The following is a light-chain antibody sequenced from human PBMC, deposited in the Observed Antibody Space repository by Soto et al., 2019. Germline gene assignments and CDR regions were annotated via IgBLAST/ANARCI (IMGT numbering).Light chain of an antibody. CDR1: RSDNIF. V-gene: IGKV3-11*01. J-gene: IGKJ4*01. CDR3: QQRKNWPPT. CDR2: DAS. Sequence: EIVLTQSPATLSLSPGERATLSCRASRSDNIFLAWYQQKPGQAPRLLIYDASKRATGIPARFSGSGSGTDFTLTISSLEPEDFAVYYCQQRKNWPPTFGGGTKVEIK.